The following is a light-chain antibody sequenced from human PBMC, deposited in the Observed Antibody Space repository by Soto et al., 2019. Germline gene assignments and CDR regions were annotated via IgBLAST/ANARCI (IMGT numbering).Light chain of an antibody. CDR1: QSVSNNY. CDR3: QQYGSSGT. V-gene: IGKV3-20*01. J-gene: IGKJ1*01. CDR2: GAS. Sequence: IVLTQSPGTLSLSPGERATLSCRASQSVSNNYLAWYQHKPGQAPRLLIYGASNRATGIPDRFSGSGSGADFIIIISRLEQEDVVVYYCQQYGSSGTFGQGTKVDIK.